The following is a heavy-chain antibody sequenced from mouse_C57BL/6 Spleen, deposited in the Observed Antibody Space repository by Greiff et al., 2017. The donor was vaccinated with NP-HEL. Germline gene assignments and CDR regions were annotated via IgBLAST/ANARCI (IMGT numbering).Heavy chain of an antibody. V-gene: IGHV5-16*01. D-gene: IGHD1-1*01. CDR3: ARDRGYYGSSPYAMDY. J-gene: IGHJ4*01. CDR1: GFTFSDYY. Sequence: EVQLQESEGGLVQPGSSMKLSCTASGFTFSDYYMAWVRQVPEKGLEWVANINYDGSSTYYLDSLKSRFIISRDNAKNILYLQMSSLKSEDTATYYCARDRGYYGSSPYAMDYWGQGTSVTVSS. CDR2: INYDGSST.